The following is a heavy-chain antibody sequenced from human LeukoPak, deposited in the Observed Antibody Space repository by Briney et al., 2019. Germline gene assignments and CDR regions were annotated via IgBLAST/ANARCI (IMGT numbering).Heavy chain of an antibody. D-gene: IGHD2-15*01. CDR2: MNPNSGNT. CDR3: ARSPIRYCSGGSCFRWFDP. Sequence: ASVKVSCKASGYTFTSYDINWVRQATGQGLEWMGWMNPNSGNTGYAQKFQGRVTMTRNTSISTAYVELSSLRSEDTAVYYCARSPIRYCSGGSCFRWFDPWGQGTLVTVSS. V-gene: IGHV1-8*01. CDR1: GYTFTSYD. J-gene: IGHJ5*02.